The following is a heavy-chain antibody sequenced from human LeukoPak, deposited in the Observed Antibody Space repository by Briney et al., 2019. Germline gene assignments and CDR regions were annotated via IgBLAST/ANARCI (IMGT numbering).Heavy chain of an antibody. CDR1: GFTFSSYA. V-gene: IGHV3-23*01. CDR2: ISGSGGST. D-gene: IGHD2-2*01. J-gene: IGHJ4*02. CDR3: AKGRCSSSSCPYYFDY. Sequence: PGGSLRLSCAASGFTFSSYAMSWVRQAPGKGLEWVSVISGSGGSTHYADSVKGRFTISRDNSKNTLYLQMNSLRAEDTALYYCAKGRCSSSSCPYYFDYWSQGTLVTVSS.